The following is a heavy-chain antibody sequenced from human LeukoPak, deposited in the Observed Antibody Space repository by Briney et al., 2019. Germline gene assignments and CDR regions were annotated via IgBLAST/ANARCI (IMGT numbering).Heavy chain of an antibody. Sequence: SETLSLTCTVSGGSISSGSYYWSWIRQPAGKGLEWIGRIHTSGSTNYNPSLKSRVTISVDTSKNQFSLKLSSVTAADTAVYYCARDQLSIFGVVLAAMDVWGQGTTVTVSS. CDR2: IHTSGST. J-gene: IGHJ6*02. V-gene: IGHV4-61*02. CDR3: ARDQLSIFGVVLAAMDV. D-gene: IGHD3-3*01. CDR1: GGSISSGSYY.